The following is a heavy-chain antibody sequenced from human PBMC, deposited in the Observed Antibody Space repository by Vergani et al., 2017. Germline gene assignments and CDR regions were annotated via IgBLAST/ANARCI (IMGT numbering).Heavy chain of an antibody. CDR1: GRSITSSSYY. D-gene: IGHD3-10*01. CDR3: ARGRITMVRGVMRYFDL. CDR2: IYHSGGA. V-gene: IGHV4-39*01. J-gene: IGHJ2*01. Sequence: QLHLQESGPGLVKPSETLSLTCTVSGRSITSSSYYWGWIRQPPGKGLEWIGNIYHSGGAYYNPSLKGRVTISVDTSKNQFSLKLSSVTAADTAVYYCARGRITMVRGVMRYFDLWGRGTLVTVSS.